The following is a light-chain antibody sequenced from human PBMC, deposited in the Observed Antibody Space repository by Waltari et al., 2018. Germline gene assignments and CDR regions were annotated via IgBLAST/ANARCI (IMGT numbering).Light chain of an antibody. J-gene: IGLJ2*01. V-gene: IGLV1-40*01. CDR3: QSYDSSLSGSVV. CDR1: SSNIGAGSA. Sequence: QSVLTQPPSVSRAPGQRVTISCPGSSSNIGAGSAVPWYQQLPGTAPKLLIYGNSNRPSGVPDRFSGSKSGTSASLAITGLQAEDEADYYCQSYDSSLSGSVVFGGGTKLTVL. CDR2: GNS.